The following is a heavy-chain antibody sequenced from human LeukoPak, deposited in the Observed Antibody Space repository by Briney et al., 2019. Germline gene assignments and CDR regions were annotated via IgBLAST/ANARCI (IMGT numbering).Heavy chain of an antibody. CDR3: AKGGLLRYFDRLLYIY. Sequence: GGSLRLSCAASGFTFSSYAMSWVRQAPGKGLEWVSAISGSGGSTYYADSVKGRFTISRDNSKNTLYLQMNSLRAEDTAVYYCAKGGLLRYFDRLLYIYWGQGTLVTVSS. V-gene: IGHV3-23*01. CDR2: ISGSGGST. CDR1: GFTFSSYA. D-gene: IGHD3-9*01. J-gene: IGHJ4*02.